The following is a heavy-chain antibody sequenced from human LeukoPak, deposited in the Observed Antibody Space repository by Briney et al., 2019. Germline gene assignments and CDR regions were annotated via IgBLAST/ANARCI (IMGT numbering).Heavy chain of an antibody. CDR2: ITGSGGST. V-gene: IGHV3-23*01. CDR3: AKSPTGYVPDR. CDR1: GFTFSSYS. J-gene: IGHJ5*02. D-gene: IGHD3-9*01. Sequence: PGGSLRLSCAASGFTFSSYSMNWVRQAPGKGLEWVSVITGSGGSTYYADSVKGRFTISRDNSRTTLYLQMNSLRADDTAVYYCAKSPTGYVPDRWGQGTLVTVSP.